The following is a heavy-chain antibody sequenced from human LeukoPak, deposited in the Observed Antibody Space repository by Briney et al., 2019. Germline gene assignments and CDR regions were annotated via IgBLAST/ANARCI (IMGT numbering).Heavy chain of an antibody. V-gene: IGHV3-66*02. CDR3: AGRRVLDASFDY. J-gene: IGHJ4*02. CDR1: GFTVSSNY. CDR2: IYSGDNT. D-gene: IGHD3-16*01. Sequence: GGSLRLSCAASGFTVSSNYMSWVRQAPGKGLEWVSVIYSGDNTYYVESVKGRFTISRDNSKNTLFLQMNRLRAEDTAVYYCAGRRVLDASFDYWGQGTLVTVSS.